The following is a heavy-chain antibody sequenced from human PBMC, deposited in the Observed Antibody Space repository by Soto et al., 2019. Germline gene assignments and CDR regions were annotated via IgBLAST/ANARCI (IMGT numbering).Heavy chain of an antibody. J-gene: IGHJ4*02. CDR2: IYYSGST. D-gene: IGHD2-21*02. Sequence: SETLSLTCTVSGGSISSYYWSWIRQPPGKGLEWIGYIYYSGSTNYNPSLKSRVTISVDTSKNQFSLKLSSVTAADTAVYYCATAGGGDPFDYWGQGTLVTVSS. CDR1: GGSISSYY. CDR3: ATAGGGDPFDY. V-gene: IGHV4-59*01.